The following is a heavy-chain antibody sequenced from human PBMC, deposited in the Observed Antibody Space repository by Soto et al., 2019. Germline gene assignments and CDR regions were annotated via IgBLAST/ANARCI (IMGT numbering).Heavy chain of an antibody. V-gene: IGHV4-59*01. J-gene: IGHJ4*02. CDR3: ARAHTSGWYVIDY. Sequence: SETLSLTCTVSGGSMSSYYWSWIRQPPGKGLEWIGYIYSSGSTNYNPSLRSRVTMSVDASKNQFSLKLSSVTAAETAVFYCARAHTSGWYVIDYWGQGTLVTVS. CDR1: GGSMSSYY. CDR2: IYSSGST. D-gene: IGHD6-19*01.